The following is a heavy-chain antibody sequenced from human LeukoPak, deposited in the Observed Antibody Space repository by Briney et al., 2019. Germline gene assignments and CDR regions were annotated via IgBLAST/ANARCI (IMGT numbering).Heavy chain of an antibody. CDR1: GGSINSYY. D-gene: IGHD5-18*01. CDR2: ISYSGTT. V-gene: IGHV4-59*12. J-gene: IGHJ3*02. CDR3: ARDGDTAMILFAFDI. Sequence: SETLSLTCTVSGGSINSYYWSWIRQPPGKGLEWIGYISYSGTTSYDPSLKSRVTMSLDTSKNPFSLKLSSVTAADTAVYYCARDGDTAMILFAFDIWGQGTMVTVSS.